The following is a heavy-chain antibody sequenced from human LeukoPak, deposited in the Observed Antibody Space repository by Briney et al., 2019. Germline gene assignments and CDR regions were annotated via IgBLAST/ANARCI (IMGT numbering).Heavy chain of an antibody. J-gene: IGHJ6*03. CDR1: GFTFSDYY. D-gene: IGHD6-25*01. CDR3: ARFAAGGSYYYYMDV. V-gene: IGHV3-11*04. CDR2: ISSSGRTI. Sequence: GGSLRLSCAASGFTFSDYYMSWIRQAPGKGLEWIASISSSGRTIYYADSVKGRFTISRDNAKNSLYLQMNSLRADDTAVYYCARFAAGGSYYYYMDVWGKGTTVTVSS.